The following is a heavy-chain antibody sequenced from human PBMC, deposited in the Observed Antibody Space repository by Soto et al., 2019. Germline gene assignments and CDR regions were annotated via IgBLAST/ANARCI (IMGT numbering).Heavy chain of an antibody. CDR1: GFTFSTYA. J-gene: IGHJ6*02. Sequence: GGSLRLSCAASGFTFSTYAMHWVRQAPGKGLEWVAVISYDGTNKYYADSVRGRFTISRDNSKNTLFLQMNSLRAEDTAVYYCAKDGGGYNYGYVMLDKYYYGMDVWGQGTSVTVSS. D-gene: IGHD5-18*01. CDR2: ISYDGTNK. CDR3: AKDGGGYNYGYVMLDKYYYGMDV. V-gene: IGHV3-30-3*01.